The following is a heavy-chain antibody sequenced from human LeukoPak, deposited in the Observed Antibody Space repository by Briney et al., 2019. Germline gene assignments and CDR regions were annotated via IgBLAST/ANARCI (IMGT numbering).Heavy chain of an antibody. V-gene: IGHV3-23*01. CDR2: ISSLVSRT. CDR3: AQDFFPNPL. Sequence: GGSLRLSSAASGFTFSTYAMSWVRHAPGKGLEWVSTISSLVSRTYYTDSVKGRFTISRDNSKNTLYLQMNSLRAGDTAIYYCAQDFFPNPLWGQGTLVTVSS. J-gene: IGHJ4*02. CDR1: GFTFSTYA. D-gene: IGHD3-3*01.